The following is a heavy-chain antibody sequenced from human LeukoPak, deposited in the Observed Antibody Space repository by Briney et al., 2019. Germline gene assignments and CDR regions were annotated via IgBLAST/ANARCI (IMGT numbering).Heavy chain of an antibody. CDR3: ARGRRGYCSSTSCYTGEYYYYYYMDV. J-gene: IGHJ6*03. D-gene: IGHD2-2*02. Sequence: ASVKVSCKGSGGTFSSYAISWVRQAPGQGLEWMGGIIPIFGTANYAQKFQGRVTITTDESTSTAYMELSSLRSEDTAVYYCARGRRGYCSSTSCYTGEYYYYYYMDVWGKGTTVTVSS. CDR2: IIPIFGTA. CDR1: GGTFSSYA. V-gene: IGHV1-69*05.